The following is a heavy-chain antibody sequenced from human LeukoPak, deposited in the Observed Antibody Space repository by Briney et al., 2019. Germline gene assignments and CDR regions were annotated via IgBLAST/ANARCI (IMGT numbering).Heavy chain of an antibody. D-gene: IGHD2-15*01. Sequence: SETLSLTXTVSGGSINSGSYYWSWIGQPPGKGLEWIGYVYSSGSTYYNPSLKSRITILLDTSKSQFSLKLSSVTAADTAVYYCARDHGLLGIDYWGQGTLVTVSS. CDR3: ARDHGLLGIDY. V-gene: IGHV4-30-4*08. J-gene: IGHJ4*02. CDR1: GGSINSGSYY. CDR2: VYSSGST.